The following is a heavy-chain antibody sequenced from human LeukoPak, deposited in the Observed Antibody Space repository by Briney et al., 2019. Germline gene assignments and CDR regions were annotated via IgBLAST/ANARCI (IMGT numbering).Heavy chain of an antibody. CDR3: ARRLRYCSSTSCLNWFDP. Sequence: SETLSLTCTVSGGSISSSSYYWGWIRQPPGKGLEWIGSIYYSGSTYYNPSLKSRVTISVDTSKNQFSLKLSSVTAADTAVYYCARRLRYCSSTSCLNWFDPWGQGTLVTVSS. D-gene: IGHD2-2*01. CDR2: IYYSGST. J-gene: IGHJ5*02. V-gene: IGHV4-39*01. CDR1: GGSISSSSYY.